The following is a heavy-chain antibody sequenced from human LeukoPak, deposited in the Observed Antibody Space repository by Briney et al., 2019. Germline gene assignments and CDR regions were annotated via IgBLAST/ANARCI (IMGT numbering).Heavy chain of an antibody. J-gene: IGHJ3*02. CDR3: ATDGAVTTAAFDI. CDR1: GYTLTELS. CDR2: FDPEDGET. Sequence: GASVKVSCKVSGYTLTELSMHWVRQAPGKGLEWMGGFDPEDGETIYAQKFQGRVTMTEDTSTDTAYMELSSLRSEDTAVYYRATDGAVTTAAFDIWGQGTMVTVSS. V-gene: IGHV1-24*01. D-gene: IGHD4-17*01.